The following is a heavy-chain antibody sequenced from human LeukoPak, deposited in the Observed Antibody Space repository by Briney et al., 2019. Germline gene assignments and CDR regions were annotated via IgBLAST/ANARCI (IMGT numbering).Heavy chain of an antibody. Sequence: GGSLRLSCAASGFSFSNYGMNWVRQAPGKGLQGVAVISYDGSNKYYADSVKGRFTISRDNSKNTLYLQMNSLRAEDTAVYYCARGSDGYIRNGGDYWGQGTLVTVSS. V-gene: IGHV3-30*03. CDR2: ISYDGSNK. J-gene: IGHJ4*02. CDR1: GFSFSNYG. CDR3: ARGSDGYIRNGGDY. D-gene: IGHD5-24*01.